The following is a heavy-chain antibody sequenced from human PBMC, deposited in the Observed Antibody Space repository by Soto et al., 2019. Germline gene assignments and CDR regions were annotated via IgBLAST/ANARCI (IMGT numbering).Heavy chain of an antibody. CDR3: AKDAYHSSSFEIYYYYYGMDV. CDR1: GFTFSSYG. V-gene: IGHV3-30*18. D-gene: IGHD6-6*01. CDR2: ISYDGSNK. J-gene: IGHJ6*02. Sequence: GGSLRLSCAASGFTFSSYGMHWVRQAPGKGLEWVAVISYDGSNKYYADSVKGRFTISRDNSKNMLYLQMNSLRAEDTAVYYCAKDAYHSSSFEIYYYYYGMDVWGQGTTVTVSS.